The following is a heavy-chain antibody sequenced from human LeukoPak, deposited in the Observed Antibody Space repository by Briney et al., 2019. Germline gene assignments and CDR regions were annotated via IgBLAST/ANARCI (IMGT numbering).Heavy chain of an antibody. J-gene: IGHJ6*03. Sequence: SETLSLTCTVSGGSLSSYYWSWIRQPAGKGLEWIGRIYTSGSTNYNPSLKSRVTMSVDTSKNQFSLKLSSVTAADTAVYYCARDGYGSSSWYYYYMDVWGKGTTVTVSS. CDR2: IYTSGST. CDR3: ARDGYGSSSWYYYYMDV. CDR1: GGSLSSYY. D-gene: IGHD6-13*01. V-gene: IGHV4-4*07.